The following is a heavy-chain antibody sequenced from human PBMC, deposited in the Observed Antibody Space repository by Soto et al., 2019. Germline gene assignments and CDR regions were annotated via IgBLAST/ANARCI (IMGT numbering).Heavy chain of an antibody. CDR1: GYDFTNYW. Sequence: GESLKISCKASGYDFTNYWIAWVRQTPGRGLEWMGMIYPGDSDIRYNPSFRGRVTISADKSINSAFVQWGSLKASDSAIYYCARFRAPRKQLISLSFHLWGLGALVTVSS. CDR3: ARFRAPRKQLISLSFHL. CDR2: IYPGDSDI. J-gene: IGHJ4*03. D-gene: IGHD6-13*01. V-gene: IGHV5-51*01.